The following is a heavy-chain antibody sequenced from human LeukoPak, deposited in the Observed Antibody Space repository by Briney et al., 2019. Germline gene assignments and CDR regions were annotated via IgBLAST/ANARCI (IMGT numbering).Heavy chain of an antibody. J-gene: IGHJ3*02. D-gene: IGHD2-2*02. CDR3: ARFPSSGLYRDAFDI. CDR1: GGSISSYY. Sequence: SETLSLTCTVSGGSISSYYWSWIRQPPGKGLEWIGYIYYSGSTNYNPSLKSRVTISVDTSKNQFSLKLSSVTAADTAVYYCARFPSSGLYRDAFDIWGQGTMVTVSS. V-gene: IGHV4-59*01. CDR2: IYYSGST.